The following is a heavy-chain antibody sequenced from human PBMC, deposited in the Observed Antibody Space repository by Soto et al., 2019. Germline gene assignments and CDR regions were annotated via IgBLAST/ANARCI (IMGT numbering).Heavy chain of an antibody. CDR1: GGSISSYY. J-gene: IGHJ6*03. D-gene: IGHD6-13*01. CDR2: IYYSGST. CDR3: ASRWYSSSWGEYYYYYMDV. Sequence: QVQLQESGPGLVKPSETLSLTCTVSGGSISSYYWSWIRQPPGKGLEWIGYIYYSGSTNYNPSLKSRVTISVDTSRNQFSLKLSSVTAADTAVYYCASRWYSSSWGEYYYYYMDVWGKGTTVTVSS. V-gene: IGHV4-59*01.